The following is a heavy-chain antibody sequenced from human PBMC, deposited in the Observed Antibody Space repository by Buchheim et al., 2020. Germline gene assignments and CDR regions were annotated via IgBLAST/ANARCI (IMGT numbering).Heavy chain of an antibody. J-gene: IGHJ4*02. Sequence: VQLVESGGGLVQPGGSLRLSCAASGFTFSSYAMHWVRQAPGKGLEWVSVISYDGRGTYYGDSVKGRFTVSRDNSKNMLYLEMNSLQPEDTAVYYCGPLWANNYWGQGT. CDR1: GFTFSSYA. D-gene: IGHD1-26*01. V-gene: IGHV3-30*04. CDR3: GPLWANNY. CDR2: ISYDGRGT.